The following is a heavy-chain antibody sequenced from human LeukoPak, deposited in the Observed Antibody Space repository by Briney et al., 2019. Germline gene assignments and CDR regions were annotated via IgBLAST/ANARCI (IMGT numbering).Heavy chain of an antibody. J-gene: IGHJ3*02. CDR2: IYTSGRT. CDR1: GGSISSYY. D-gene: IGHD2-21*01. V-gene: IGHV4-4*09. Sequence: SETLSLTCTVSGGSISSYYWSWIRQPPGKGLEGIGYIYTSGRTNYNPSLKSRVTISVDKCKNQFSLKLSPVTAADTAVYYCARHHMTDAFDIWGQGTMVTVSS. CDR3: ARHHMTDAFDI.